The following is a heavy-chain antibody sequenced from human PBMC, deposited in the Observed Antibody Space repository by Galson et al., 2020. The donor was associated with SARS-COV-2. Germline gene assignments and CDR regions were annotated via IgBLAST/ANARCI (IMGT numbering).Heavy chain of an antibody. CDR1: GGSINSGDYS. CDR3: ARRGRDEDMDV. V-gene: IGHV4-30-4*01. CDR2: ISYSGTT. J-gene: IGHJ6*02. D-gene: IGHD3-10*01. Sequence: SETLSLTCTVSGGSINSGDYSWTWIRQTPGKGPECLGYISYSGTTYYNPSLRGRINLSIDTSKNRFSLNLSPVTAADPAVYYCARRGRDEDMDVWGQGTAVTVSS.